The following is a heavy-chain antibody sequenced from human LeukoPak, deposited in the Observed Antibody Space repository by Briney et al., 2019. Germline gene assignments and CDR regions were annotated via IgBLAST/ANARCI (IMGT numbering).Heavy chain of an antibody. CDR3: ARGDVDTAMVTPDY. J-gene: IGHJ4*02. Sequence: ASVKVSCKASGYTFSGYYMHWVRQAPGQGLEWVGWINPNSGGTNYVQNFQGRVTMTRDTSISTVYMELSSLRSDDTAVYYCARGDVDTAMVTPDYWGQGTLVTVSS. D-gene: IGHD5-18*01. V-gene: IGHV1-2*02. CDR2: INPNSGGT. CDR1: GYTFSGYY.